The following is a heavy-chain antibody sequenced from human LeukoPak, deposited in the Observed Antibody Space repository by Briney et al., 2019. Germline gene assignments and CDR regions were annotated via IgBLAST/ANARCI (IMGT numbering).Heavy chain of an antibody. D-gene: IGHD5-12*01. CDR2: INTNTGNP. Sequence: GASVKVSCKASGYTFTSYAMNWVRQAPGQGLEWMGWINTNTGNPTYAQGFTGRFVFSLDTSVSTAYLQISSLKAEDTAVYYCARELEGYEDNWFDPWGQGTLVTVSS. V-gene: IGHV7-4-1*02. CDR1: GYTFTSYA. CDR3: ARELEGYEDNWFDP. J-gene: IGHJ5*02.